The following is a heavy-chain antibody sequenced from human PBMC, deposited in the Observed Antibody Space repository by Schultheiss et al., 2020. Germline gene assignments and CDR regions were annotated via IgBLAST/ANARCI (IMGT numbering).Heavy chain of an antibody. CDR3: ARSSRPHRSPLRVPVDY. Sequence: GGSLRLSCAASGFTFSSYAMHWVRQAPGKGLEWVAVIWYDGSNKYYADSVKGRFTISRDNSKNTLYLQMNSLRAEDTAVYYCARSSRPHRSPLRVPVDYWGQGTLVTVSS. D-gene: IGHD3-16*01. CDR1: GFTFSSYA. J-gene: IGHJ4*02. CDR2: IWYDGSNK. V-gene: IGHV3-33*08.